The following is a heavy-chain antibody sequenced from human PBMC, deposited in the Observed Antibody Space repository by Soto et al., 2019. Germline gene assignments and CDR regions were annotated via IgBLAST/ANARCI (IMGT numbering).Heavy chain of an antibody. Sequence: QVQLMQSGAEVKKPGASVKVSCKASGDTFTNYYIHWVRQAPGQGLEWMGTVNPSGGHTTSSQNFLGRVTMTRDTSTSTLYMELTSLTSDDTAVYYCARGGHVVVVTAAFDYWGQGTLVTVSS. D-gene: IGHD2-21*02. CDR2: VNPSGGHT. CDR3: ARGGHVVVVTAAFDY. V-gene: IGHV1-46*01. J-gene: IGHJ4*02. CDR1: GDTFTNYY.